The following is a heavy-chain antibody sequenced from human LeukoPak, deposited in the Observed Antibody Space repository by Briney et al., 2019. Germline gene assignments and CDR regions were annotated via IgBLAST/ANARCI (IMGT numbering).Heavy chain of an antibody. J-gene: IGHJ4*02. Sequence: GSLRLSCAASGFTVITNDMTWVRQAPGKGLEWVSVLYSDSNTKYADSVQGRFTISRDNSKNTLYLEMNSLSPDDTAVYYCARGVEPLAANTLAYWGQGTLVTVSS. V-gene: IGHV3-53*01. CDR1: GFTVITND. CDR3: ARGVEPLAANTLAY. D-gene: IGHD1-14*01. CDR2: LYSDSNT.